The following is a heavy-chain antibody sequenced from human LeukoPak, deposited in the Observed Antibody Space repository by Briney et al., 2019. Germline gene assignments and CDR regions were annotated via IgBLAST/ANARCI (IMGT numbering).Heavy chain of an antibody. CDR3: AKDYYGSGSQVRVFDY. Sequence: GGSLRLSCAASGFTFSAYAMSWVRQAPGKGLEWVSGISAWGDNTYSADSVRGRFTTSRDNSKNTLYLQMNSLRAEDTAAYYCAKDYYGSGSQVRVFDYWGQGTLVTVSS. CDR2: ISAWGDNT. V-gene: IGHV3-23*01. J-gene: IGHJ4*02. CDR1: GFTFSAYA. D-gene: IGHD3-10*01.